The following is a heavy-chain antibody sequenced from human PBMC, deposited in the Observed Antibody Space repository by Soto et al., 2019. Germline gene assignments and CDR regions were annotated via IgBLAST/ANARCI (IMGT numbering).Heavy chain of an antibody. CDR2: INPNSGGT. V-gene: IGHV1-2*02. CDR1: GYTFTGYY. J-gene: IGHJ6*02. Sequence: ASVQVSCKASGYTFTGYYMHWVRQAPGQGLEWMGWINPNSGGTNYAQKFQGRVTMTRDTSISTAYMQRSRLRSDDTAVYYCARDLKLTTGTTMHYYYGMDVWGQGTTVTVSS. CDR3: ARDLKLTTGTTMHYYYGMDV. D-gene: IGHD1-1*01.